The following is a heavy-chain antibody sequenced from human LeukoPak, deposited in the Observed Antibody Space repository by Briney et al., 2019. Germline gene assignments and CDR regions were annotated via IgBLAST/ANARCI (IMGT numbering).Heavy chain of an antibody. J-gene: IGHJ5*02. CDR2: TYPDDSDT. Sequence: KGGESLKISCKGSGYSFTSYWIGWVRQLPGKGLEWVGITYPDDSDTRYSPSFQGQVTISADKSISTAYPQWSSLKASDTAMYYCARHDYINHAAFDPWGQGTLVTVSS. CDR1: GYSFTSYW. CDR3: ARHDYINHAAFDP. D-gene: IGHD4-11*01. V-gene: IGHV5-51*01.